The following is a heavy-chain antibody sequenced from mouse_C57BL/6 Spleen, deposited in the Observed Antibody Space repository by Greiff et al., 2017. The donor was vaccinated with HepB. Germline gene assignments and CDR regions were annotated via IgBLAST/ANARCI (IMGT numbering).Heavy chain of an antibody. D-gene: IGHD1-3*01. J-gene: IGHJ3*01. CDR2: IDPSDSYT. CDR3: ARSDSGGNGFAY. V-gene: IGHV1-59*01. CDR1: GYTFTSYW. Sequence: QVQLQQPGAELVRPGTSVKLSCKASGYTFTSYWMHWVKQRPGQGLEWIGVIDPSDSYTNYNQKFKGKATLTVDTSSSTAYMQLSSLTSEDSAVYYSARSDSGGNGFAYWGQGTLVTVST.